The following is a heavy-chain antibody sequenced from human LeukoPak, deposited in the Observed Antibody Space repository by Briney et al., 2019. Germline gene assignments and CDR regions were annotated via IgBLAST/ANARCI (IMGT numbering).Heavy chain of an antibody. J-gene: IGHJ4*02. Sequence: PSETLSLTCTVSGGSISSSNYYWGWIRQPPGKGLEWIGSIYFSGTTYYNPSLRSRVTMSVDTSKNQFSLKLSSVTAADTAVYYCARDQTAAGTNMIDYWGQGTLVTVSS. D-gene: IGHD6-13*01. V-gene: IGHV4-39*07. CDR1: GGSISSSNYY. CDR2: IYFSGTT. CDR3: ARDQTAAGTNMIDY.